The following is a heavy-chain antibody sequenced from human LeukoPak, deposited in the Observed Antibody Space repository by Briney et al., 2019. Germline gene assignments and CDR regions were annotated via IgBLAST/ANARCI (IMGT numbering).Heavy chain of an antibody. J-gene: IGHJ4*02. CDR2: VSGSGVST. Sequence: GGSLRLSCAASGFTFSSYAMNWVRQAPGKGLEWVASVSGSGVSTYYADSVKGRFTISRDNSRNTPYLQMNSLRAEDTAAYYCTKDHGSYGSGSLLFDYWGQGTLVTVSS. CDR1: GFTFSSYA. V-gene: IGHV3-23*01. D-gene: IGHD3-10*01. CDR3: TKDHGSYGSGSLLFDY.